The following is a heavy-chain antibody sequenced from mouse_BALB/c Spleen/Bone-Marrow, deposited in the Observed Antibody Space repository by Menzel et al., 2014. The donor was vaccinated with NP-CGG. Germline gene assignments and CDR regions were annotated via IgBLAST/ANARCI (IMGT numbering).Heavy chain of an antibody. CDR2: FYPGSGSI. D-gene: IGHD1-1*01. J-gene: IGHJ4*01. V-gene: IGHV1-62-2*01. CDR3: ERHEKGNYGNYAMDY. CDR1: GYTFTEYI. Sequence: VQLQESGAELVKPGASVKPSCKASGYTFTEYIIHWVKQRSGQGLEWIGWFYPGSGSIKYNEKFKDKATLTADKSSSTVYMELSRLTSEDSAVYFGERHEKGNYGNYAMDYWGQGTSVTVSS.